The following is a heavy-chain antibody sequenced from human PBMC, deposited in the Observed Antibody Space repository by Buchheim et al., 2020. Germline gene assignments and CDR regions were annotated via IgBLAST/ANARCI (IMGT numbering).Heavy chain of an antibody. D-gene: IGHD3-3*01. CDR2: IKQDGSEK. J-gene: IGHJ6*02. CDR3: ARDRVLNWSGSPPYYYYGMDV. CDR1: GFTFSSYW. Sequence: EVQLVESGGGLVQPGGSLRLSCAASGFTFSSYWMSWVRQAPGKGLEWVANIKQDGSEKYYVDSVKGRFTISRDNAKNSLYLQMNSLRAEDTAVYYCARDRVLNWSGSPPYYYYGMDVWGQGTT. V-gene: IGHV3-7*01.